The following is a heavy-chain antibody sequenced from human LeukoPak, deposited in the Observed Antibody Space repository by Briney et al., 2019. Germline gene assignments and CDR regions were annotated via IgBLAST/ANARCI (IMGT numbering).Heavy chain of an antibody. CDR1: GYTFTSYY. D-gene: IGHD1-26*01. CDR2: INPSGGRK. CDR3: ARDYEATGHFDY. J-gene: IGHJ4*02. Sequence: ASVKVSCKAFGYTFTSYYMHWGRQAPGHGLEWMGIINPSGGRKSYAKKFQGRVTMTRDTSTSTVYMDLSSLRSEDTAVYYCARDYEATGHFDYWGQGTLVTVSS. V-gene: IGHV1-46*01.